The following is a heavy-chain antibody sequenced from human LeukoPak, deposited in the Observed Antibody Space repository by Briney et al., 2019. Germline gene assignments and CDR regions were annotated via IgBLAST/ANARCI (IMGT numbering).Heavy chain of an antibody. CDR2: IYYTGSPT. Sequence: SSETLSLTCTVSGGSISSYYWSWIRQPPGKGLEWIGTIYYTGSPTFYNPSLKSRLTISVDTSKSHFSLKLTSVTAADTAVYYCARDFLRDYGDPFDSWGQGTLVTVSS. CDR3: ARDFLRDYGDPFDS. V-gene: IGHV4-59*12. J-gene: IGHJ4*02. D-gene: IGHD4-17*01. CDR1: GGSISSYY.